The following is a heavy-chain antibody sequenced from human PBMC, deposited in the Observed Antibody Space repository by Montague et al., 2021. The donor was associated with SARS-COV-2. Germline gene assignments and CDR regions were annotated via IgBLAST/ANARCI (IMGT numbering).Heavy chain of an antibody. CDR1: GVNFRSYV. V-gene: IGHV3-23*03. Sequence: RLSWSASGVNFRSYVMSWVRQVPGKGLEWVSGIYSDESHTNYADSVKGRFTISRDNSKNMVYLEMSHLRAEDTAVYYCASQDYDTLTGFRYHYYSMDVWGQGTTVTVSS. J-gene: IGHJ6*02. CDR3: ASQDYDTLTGFRYHYYSMDV. CDR2: IYSDESHT. D-gene: IGHD3-9*01.